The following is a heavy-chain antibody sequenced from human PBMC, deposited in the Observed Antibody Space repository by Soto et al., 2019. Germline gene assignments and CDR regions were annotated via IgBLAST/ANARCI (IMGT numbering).Heavy chain of an antibody. CDR2: ISAHNGNT. J-gene: IGHJ4*02. D-gene: IGHD1-1*01. Sequence: QVHLVQSGAEVKKPGASVKVSCKGSGYGFTTYGITWVRQAPGQGLEGMAGISAHNGNTNYAQKVQGRVTVTRDTSTSTAYKELRRQRYDDTAGYYCARGRYGDYWGQGALVTVSS. V-gene: IGHV1-18*01. CDR1: GYGFTTYG. CDR3: ARGRYGDY.